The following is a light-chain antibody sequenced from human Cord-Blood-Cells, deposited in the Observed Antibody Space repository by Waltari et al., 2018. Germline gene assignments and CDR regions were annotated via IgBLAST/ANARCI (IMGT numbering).Light chain of an antibody. CDR3: QQSYSTWT. J-gene: IGKJ1*01. Sequence: DIQMTQSPSSLSASVGDRVTITCRASQSISSYLNWYQQKPGKAPKLLIYAASSLQSGVPSSFSGSGSGTDFTLTISSLQPEDFATDYCQQSYSTWTFGQGTKVEIK. CDR2: AAS. V-gene: IGKV1-39*01. CDR1: QSISSY.